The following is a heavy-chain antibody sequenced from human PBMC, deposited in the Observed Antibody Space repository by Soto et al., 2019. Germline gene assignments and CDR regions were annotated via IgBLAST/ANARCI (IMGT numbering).Heavy chain of an antibody. J-gene: IGHJ6*02. CDR3: ASRLRFLFGPDSPLMDV. CDR1: GGTFSSYA. D-gene: IGHD3-3*01. CDR2: IIPIFGTA. Sequence: GASVKVSCKASGGTFSSYAISWVRQAPGQGLEWMGGIIPIFGTANYAQKFQGRVTITADESTSTAYMELSSLRSEDTAVYYCASRLRFLFGPDSPLMDVWGQGTTVTV. V-gene: IGHV1-69*13.